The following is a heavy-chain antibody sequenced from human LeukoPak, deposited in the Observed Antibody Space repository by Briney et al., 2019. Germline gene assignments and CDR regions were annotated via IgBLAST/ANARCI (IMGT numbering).Heavy chain of an antibody. V-gene: IGHV1-46*01. CDR3: AGEDNSSGCRPFDI. CDR2: INPSGGST. CDR1: GYTFTSYY. J-gene: IGHJ3*02. Sequence: ASVKVSCKASGYTFTSYYMHWVRQAPGQGLEWMGIINPSGGSTSYAQKFQGRVTMTRDMSMSTAYMELSRLRSVDTAVYYCAGEDNSSGCRPFDIWGQGTMVTVPS. D-gene: IGHD3-22*01.